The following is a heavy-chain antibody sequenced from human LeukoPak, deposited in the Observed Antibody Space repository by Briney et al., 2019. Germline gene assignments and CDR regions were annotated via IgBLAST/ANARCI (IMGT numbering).Heavy chain of an antibody. J-gene: IGHJ4*02. D-gene: IGHD5-24*01. Sequence: ASVNVSCKASGYTFTGYYMHWVRQAPGQGLEWMGWINPNSGGTNYAQKFQGRVTMTRDTSISTAYMELSRLRSDDTAVYYCARVRGVEMATIGLGYWGQGTLVTVSS. V-gene: IGHV1-2*02. CDR2: INPNSGGT. CDR1: GYTFTGYY. CDR3: ARVRGVEMATIGLGY.